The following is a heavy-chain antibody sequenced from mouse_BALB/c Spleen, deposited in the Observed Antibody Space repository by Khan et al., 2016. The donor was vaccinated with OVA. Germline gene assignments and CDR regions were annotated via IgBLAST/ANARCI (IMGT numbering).Heavy chain of an antibody. CDR1: GYSITNNYA. CDR2: ISYSGST. CDR3: ARGNYYGYYFDY. V-gene: IGHV3-2*02. D-gene: IGHD1-1*01. J-gene: IGHJ2*01. Sequence: VQLKESGPGLVKPSQSLSLTCTVTGYSITNNYAWNWIRQFPGNKLECMGYISYSGSTNYNPSLKSRISITRDTSKNQFFLQLNSVTTEDTATYYCARGNYYGYYFDYWGQGTTLTVSS.